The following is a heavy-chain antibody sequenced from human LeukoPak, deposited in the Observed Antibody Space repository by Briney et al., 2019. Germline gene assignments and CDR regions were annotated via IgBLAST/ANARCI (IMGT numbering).Heavy chain of an antibody. CDR1: GYNFTSYW. J-gene: IGHJ4*02. CDR2: IYPGDSDI. Sequence: GESLKISCKASGYNFTSYWIGWVRQMPGKGLEWMGIIYPGDSDIRYSPSFQGQVTISADKSVSTAYLQWSSLKASDSAIYYCATRSDGYSQFDFWGQVTLVTVSS. D-gene: IGHD5-24*01. V-gene: IGHV5-51*01. CDR3: ATRSDGYSQFDF.